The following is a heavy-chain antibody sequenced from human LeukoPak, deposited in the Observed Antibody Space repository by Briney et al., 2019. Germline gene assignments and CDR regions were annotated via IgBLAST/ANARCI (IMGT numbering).Heavy chain of an antibody. Sequence: TGGSLRLSCAASAFSFSSFAMSWVRQAPGKGLEWVSVISGSGGNTYYADSVKGRFTISRDNSKNILYLQMNSLRAEDTAVYYCVKRGGSTVVTPEDYWGQGTLVTVSS. CDR1: AFSFSSFA. CDR2: ISGSGGNT. CDR3: VKRGGSTVVTPEDY. J-gene: IGHJ4*02. D-gene: IGHD4-23*01. V-gene: IGHV3-23*01.